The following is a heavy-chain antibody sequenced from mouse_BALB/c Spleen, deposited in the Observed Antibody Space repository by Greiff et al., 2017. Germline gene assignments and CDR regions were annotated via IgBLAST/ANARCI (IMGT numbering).Heavy chain of an antibody. CDR2: INPYNDGT. J-gene: IGHJ2*01. CDR1: GYTFTSYV. V-gene: IGHV1-14*01. CDR3: AKGAFGYYFDY. Sequence: VQLKESGPELVKPGASVKMSCKASGYTFTSYVMHWVKQKPGQGLEWIGYINPYNDGTKYNEKFKGKATLTSDKSSSTAYMELSSLTSEDSAVYYCAKGAFGYYFDYWGQGTTLTVSS.